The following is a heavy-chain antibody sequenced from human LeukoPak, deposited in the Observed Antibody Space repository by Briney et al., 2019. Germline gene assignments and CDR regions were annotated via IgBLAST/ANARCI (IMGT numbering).Heavy chain of an antibody. V-gene: IGHV4-39*07. CDR1: GGSISSSSYY. D-gene: IGHD6-19*01. J-gene: IGHJ6*03. CDR2: IYYSGST. CDR3: ARETPIGQWGYYYYMDV. Sequence: EPSETLSLTCTVSGGSISSSSYYWGWIRQPPGKGLEWIGSIYYSGSTYYNPSLKSRVTISVDTSKNQFSLKLSSVTAADTAVYYCARETPIGQWGYYYYMDVWGKGTTVTVSS.